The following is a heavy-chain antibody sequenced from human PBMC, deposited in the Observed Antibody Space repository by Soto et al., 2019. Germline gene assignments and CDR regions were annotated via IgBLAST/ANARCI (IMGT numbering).Heavy chain of an antibody. J-gene: IGHJ6*02. Sequence: SVQLSCKASGCTFSSYAIRWVLQAPGQGLEWMVGIIPIFGTANYAQKFQGRVTITADKSTSTAYMELSSLRSEDTAVYYCARKSSSWQKNYYYYGMDVWGQGTTVTVSS. D-gene: IGHD6-13*01. V-gene: IGHV1-69*06. CDR2: IIPIFGTA. CDR3: ARKSSSWQKNYYYYGMDV. CDR1: GCTFSSYA.